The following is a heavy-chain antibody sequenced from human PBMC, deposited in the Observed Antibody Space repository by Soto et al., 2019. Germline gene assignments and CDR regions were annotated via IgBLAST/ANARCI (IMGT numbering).Heavy chain of an antibody. CDR1: GYTFTSYA. V-gene: IGHV1-18*01. CDR2: ISAYNGNT. CDR3: ARDAPPEDY. J-gene: IGHJ4*02. Sequence: QVQLVKSGADVKKPGASVKVYCKASGYTFTSYAISWVRQSPGQGLEWMGWISAYNGNTNYAQKLRGRVPMTTDTSTRTAYMELRSLRSDDTAVYYCARDAPPEDYWGQGTLVTVSS.